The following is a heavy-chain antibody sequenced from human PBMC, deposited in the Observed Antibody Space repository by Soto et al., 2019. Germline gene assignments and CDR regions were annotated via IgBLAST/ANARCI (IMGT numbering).Heavy chain of an antibody. CDR1: GYRFIDYG. CDR3: AREGYYSGSGTYSPPRYYGMDA. CDR2: ISDYNGNT. D-gene: IGHD3-10*01. V-gene: IGHV1-18*01. J-gene: IGHJ6*02. Sequence: QVRLEQSGAEVKQPGASVKVSCKASGYRFIDYGITWVRQAPGQGLEWMGWISDYNGNTHYGKKFQGRVTMTTDTSTRTAYMELKSLRSDATAVYFFAREGYYSGSGTYSPPRYYGMDAWGQGTTVTVSS.